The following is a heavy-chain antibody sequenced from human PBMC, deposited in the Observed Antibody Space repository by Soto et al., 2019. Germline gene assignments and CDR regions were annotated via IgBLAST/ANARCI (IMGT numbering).Heavy chain of an antibody. J-gene: IGHJ4*02. CDR2: IFHSGST. CDR1: GGSVSSGNFY. V-gene: IGHV4-61*01. Sequence: QVQLQESGPGLVKPSETLSLTCTVSGGSVSSGNFYWSWIRQPPGKGLEWIGHIFHSGSTKYNPSLKSRVTISLDTSKNQFSLNLTSVTAADTAVYYCARDSEKYSYGPNDYWGQGTLVTVSS. D-gene: IGHD5-18*01. CDR3: ARDSEKYSYGPNDY.